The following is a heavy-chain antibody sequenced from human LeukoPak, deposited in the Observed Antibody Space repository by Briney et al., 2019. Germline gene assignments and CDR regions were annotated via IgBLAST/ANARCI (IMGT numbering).Heavy chain of an antibody. Sequence: SETLSLTCSVSGGSISSYYWSWIRQPAGKGREWIGRIYTTGNTDYNPSLKSRVTISVDTSKNQFSLKPSSVTAADTAVYYCARDPGYSSGCYSIGDWGQGTLVTVSS. D-gene: IGHD6-19*01. J-gene: IGHJ4*02. CDR3: ARDPGYSSGCYSIGD. CDR2: IYTTGNT. CDR1: GGSISSYY. V-gene: IGHV4-4*07.